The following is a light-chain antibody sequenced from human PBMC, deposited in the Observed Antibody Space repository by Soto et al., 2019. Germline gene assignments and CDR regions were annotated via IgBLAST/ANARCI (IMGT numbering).Light chain of an antibody. CDR1: QSVSNN. J-gene: IGKJ1*01. CDR2: GAS. Sequence: EIVMTQSPATLSVSPGETATLSCRASQSVSNNVAWYQQKPGQAPRLLILGASTRATGIPARFSGSGSGTEFTLSISSLQSEDFAVYYCKQRANWPPVTFGQGTKVEIK. V-gene: IGKV3-15*01. CDR3: KQRANWPPVT.